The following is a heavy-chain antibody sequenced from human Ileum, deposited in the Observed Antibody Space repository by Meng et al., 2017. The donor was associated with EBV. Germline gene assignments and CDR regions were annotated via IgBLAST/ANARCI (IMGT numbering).Heavy chain of an antibody. CDR3: ARGSGAGGRDWFDP. J-gene: IGHJ5*02. CDR2: MNSNSGNT. D-gene: IGHD3-16*01. CDR1: GYTFINHD. V-gene: IGHV1-8*02. Sequence: QVERVPLGAEVKKPGASVKVSGKASGYTFINHDIDWFRQAPGQGLEWMGWMNSNSGNTGYGQKFQDRVTMTRNTSISTAYMELSSLTSEDTALYYCARGSGAGGRDWFDPWGQGTLVTVSS.